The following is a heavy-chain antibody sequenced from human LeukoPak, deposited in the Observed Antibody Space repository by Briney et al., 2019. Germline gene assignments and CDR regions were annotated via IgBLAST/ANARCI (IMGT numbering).Heavy chain of an antibody. CDR2: IYYSGST. V-gene: IGHV4-59*01. CDR1: GGSISSYY. J-gene: IGHJ4*02. D-gene: IGHD3-22*01. Sequence: KASETLSLTCTVSGGSISSYYWSWIRQPPGKGLEWIGYIYYSGSTNYNPSLKSRVTISVDTSKNQFSLKLSSVTAADTAVYYCARGVVEDYFDYWGQGTLVTVSS. CDR3: ARGVVEDYFDY.